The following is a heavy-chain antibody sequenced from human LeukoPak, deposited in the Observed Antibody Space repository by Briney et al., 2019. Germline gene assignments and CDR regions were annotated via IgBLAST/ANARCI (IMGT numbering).Heavy chain of an antibody. V-gene: IGHV3-9*01. CDR2: ISWNGGSI. CDR3: ASGHRYSSSSYYMDV. CDR1: GFTFDDCA. Sequence: PGGSLRLSCAASGFTFDDCATHWVRQAPGKGLEWVSGISWNGGSIGYADSVKGRFTISRDNAKNSLYLQMNSLRAEDTAVYYCASGHRYSSSSYYMDVWGKGTTVTVSS. J-gene: IGHJ6*03. D-gene: IGHD6-6*01.